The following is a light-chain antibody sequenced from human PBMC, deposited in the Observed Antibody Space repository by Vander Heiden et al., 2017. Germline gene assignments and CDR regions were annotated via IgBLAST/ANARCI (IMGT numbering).Light chain of an antibody. CDR2: GAS. V-gene: IGKV3-20*01. Sequence: EIVLTQSPGTLSLSPGERATLSCRASQSVSSSYLAWYQQKPGQAPRLLIYGASSRATGIPDFTLTISRLEPEDFAVYYCQQYGSSHPGVFTFGPGTKVEIQ. CDR3: QQYGSSHPGVFT. CDR1: QSVSSSY. J-gene: IGKJ3*01.